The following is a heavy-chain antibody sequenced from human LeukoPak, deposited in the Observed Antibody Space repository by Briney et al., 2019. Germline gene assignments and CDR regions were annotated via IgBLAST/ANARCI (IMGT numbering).Heavy chain of an antibody. CDR3: ARALWRDPKLRYFDWLSH. CDR2: INPNSGGT. D-gene: IGHD3-9*01. CDR1: GYTFTGYY. J-gene: IGHJ5*02. Sequence: ASVKVSCKASGYTFTGYYMHWVRQAPGQGLEWMGWINPNSGGTKYAQKFQGRVTMTRDTSISTAYMELSRLRSDDTAVYYCARALWRDPKLRYFDWLSHWGQGTLVTVSS. V-gene: IGHV1-2*02.